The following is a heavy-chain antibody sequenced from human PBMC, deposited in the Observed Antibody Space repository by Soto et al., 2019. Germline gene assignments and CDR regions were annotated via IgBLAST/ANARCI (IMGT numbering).Heavy chain of an antibody. CDR3: SRERSSSSPRYYYYGTDV. J-gene: IGHJ6*02. V-gene: IGHV4-61*08. CDR1: GGTVSSGVSY. CDR2: IDYSVST. D-gene: IGHD6-6*01. Sequence: PADTLSLTCTASGGTVSSGVSYWSWILHPPGKGLERIGYIDYSVSTNYNPSLKSRVTISLDTYKNQFSLTLSSVTAADTALYYCSRERSSSSPRYYYYGTDVWGQGTPVTLSS.